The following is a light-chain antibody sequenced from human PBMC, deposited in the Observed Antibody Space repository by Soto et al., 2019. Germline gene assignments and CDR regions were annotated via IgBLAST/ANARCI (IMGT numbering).Light chain of an antibody. Sequence: QSVLTQPASVSGSPGQSITISCTGTSSDVGGYNYVSWYQHHPGKAPKLMIYDVSNRPSGVSNRFSGSKSGNTASLTISGLQPEDESDYYCCSYTNSNTRQIVFVTGTKVTV. J-gene: IGLJ1*01. V-gene: IGLV2-14*03. CDR1: SSDVGGYNY. CDR2: DVS. CDR3: CSYTNSNTRQIV.